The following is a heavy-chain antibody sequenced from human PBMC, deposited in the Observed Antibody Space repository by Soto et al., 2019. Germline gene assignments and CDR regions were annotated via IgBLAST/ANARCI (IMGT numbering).Heavy chain of an antibody. Sequence: SVKVSCKASGGTFSSYAISWVRQAPGQGLEWMGGIIPIFGTANYAQKFQGRVTITADKSTSTAYMELSSLRSEDTAVYYCARGEPTRAFDYYYYGMDVWGQGTTVTVS. V-gene: IGHV1-69*06. CDR3: ARGEPTRAFDYYYYGMDV. D-gene: IGHD1-26*01. J-gene: IGHJ6*02. CDR1: GGTFSSYA. CDR2: IIPIFGTA.